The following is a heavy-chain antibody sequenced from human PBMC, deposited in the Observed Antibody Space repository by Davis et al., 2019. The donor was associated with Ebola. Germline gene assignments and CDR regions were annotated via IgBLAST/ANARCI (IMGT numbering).Heavy chain of an antibody. Sequence: GGSLRLSCAASGFTFSGYGMHWVRQAPGKGLDWVAVISYDGINKYLADSVQGRFTISRDNSKRNLFLQMDSLRPEDTAVYYCARGAPPKLYYYGMDVWGQGTTVTVSS. J-gene: IGHJ6*02. CDR1: GFTFSGYG. CDR2: ISYDGINK. V-gene: IGHV3-30*03. CDR3: ARGAPPKLYYYGMDV.